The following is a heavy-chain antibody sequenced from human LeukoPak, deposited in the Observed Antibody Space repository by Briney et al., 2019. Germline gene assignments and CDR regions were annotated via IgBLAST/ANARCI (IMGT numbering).Heavy chain of an antibody. CDR2: ISAYNGNT. J-gene: IGHJ6*02. V-gene: IGHV1-18*01. D-gene: IGHD4-17*01. Sequence: ASVKVSCKASGYTFTSYGISWVRQAPGQGLEWMGWISAYNGNTNYAQKLQGRVTMTTDTSTSTAYMELRSLRSDDTAVYYCARDGDTGIYDYGDYVYYYYGMDVWGQGTTVTVSS. CDR1: GYTFTSYG. CDR3: ARDGDTGIYDYGDYVYYYYGMDV.